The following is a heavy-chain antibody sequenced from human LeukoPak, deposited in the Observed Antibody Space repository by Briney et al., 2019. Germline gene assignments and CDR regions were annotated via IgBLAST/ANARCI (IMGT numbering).Heavy chain of an antibody. CDR1: GYTFTGYY. Sequence: GASLKLSCKPSGYTFTGYYLHWVRQAPGQALEWMGWMNPNTGATIYAQKFQDRVSMSRDTSSNTAYMDLTSLRSDDTAVYFCARERVGSGWPPPYYFEFWGQGTLVTVSS. CDR3: ARERVGSGWPPPYYFEF. V-gene: IGHV1-2*02. J-gene: IGHJ4*02. D-gene: IGHD6-19*01. CDR2: MNPNTGAT.